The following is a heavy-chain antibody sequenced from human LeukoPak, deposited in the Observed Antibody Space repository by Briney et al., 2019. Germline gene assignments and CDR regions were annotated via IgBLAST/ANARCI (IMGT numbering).Heavy chain of an antibody. V-gene: IGHV1-2*02. CDR2: INPNSGGT. CDR3: ARDAVGATTNYYYYMDV. Sequence: ASVKVPCKASGYTFTGYYMHWVRQAPGQGLEWMGWINPNSGGTNYAQKFQGRVTMTRDTSISTAYMELSRLRSDDTAVYYCARDAVGATTNYYYYMDVWGKGTTVTVSS. D-gene: IGHD1-26*01. CDR1: GYTFTGYY. J-gene: IGHJ6*03.